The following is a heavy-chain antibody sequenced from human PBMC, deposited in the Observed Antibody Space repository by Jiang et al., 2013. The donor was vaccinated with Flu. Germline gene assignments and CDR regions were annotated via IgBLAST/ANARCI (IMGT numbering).Heavy chain of an antibody. Sequence: VQLVESGAEVKKPGESLKISCKGSGYSFTTYWIGWVRQMPGKGLEWMGTIYPDDSTTRYSPSFQGRVTISADKSISTAYLQWSSLQASDTAMYYCARHLRKSHSDSGDYPPVDAFDVWGQGTMVTVSS. CDR2: IYPDDSTT. CDR1: GYSFTTYW. J-gene: IGHJ3*01. V-gene: IGHV5-51*01. CDR3: ARHLRKSHSDSGDYPPVDAFDV. D-gene: IGHD3-22*01.